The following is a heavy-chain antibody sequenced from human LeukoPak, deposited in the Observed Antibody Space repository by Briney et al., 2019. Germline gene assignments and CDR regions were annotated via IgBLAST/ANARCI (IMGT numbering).Heavy chain of an antibody. V-gene: IGHV3-23*01. CDR1: GFTFSSYA. CDR3: AKESRITIFGVVIPWFDP. D-gene: IGHD3-3*01. J-gene: IGHJ5*02. CDR2: ISGSAGST. Sequence: GGSLRLSCAASGFTFSSYATSWVRQAPGKGLEWVSAISGSAGSTYYADSVKGRFTISRDNSKNTLYLQMNSLRAEDTAVYYCAKESRITIFGVVIPWFDPWGQGTLVTVSS.